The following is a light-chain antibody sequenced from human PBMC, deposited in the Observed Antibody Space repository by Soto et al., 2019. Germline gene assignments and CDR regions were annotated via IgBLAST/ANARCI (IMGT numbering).Light chain of an antibody. V-gene: IGKV3D-15*01. CDR3: QQYKNWPAIT. Sequence: EIVMTQSPATLSVSPGERATLSCRASRSVGSNFAGYQQKPGRAPRLLIYGPSTRATGTPARFSGSGSGPEFTLTISSLQSEDFAIYYCQQYKNWPAITFGQGTRLEVK. CDR1: RSVGSN. CDR2: GPS. J-gene: IGKJ5*01.